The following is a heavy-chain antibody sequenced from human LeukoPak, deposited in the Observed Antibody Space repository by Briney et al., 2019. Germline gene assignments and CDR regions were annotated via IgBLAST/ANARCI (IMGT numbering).Heavy chain of an antibody. CDR3: ARAGQFDFWSGYFDY. CDR2: ISAYNGNT. V-gene: IGHV1-18*01. CDR1: GYTFTSYG. Sequence: GASVKVSCKASGYTFTSYGISWARQAPGQGLEWMGWISAYNGNTNYAQKLQGRVTMTTDTSTSTAYMELRSLRSDDTAVYYCARAGQFDFWSGYFDYWGQGTLVTVSS. J-gene: IGHJ4*02. D-gene: IGHD3-3*01.